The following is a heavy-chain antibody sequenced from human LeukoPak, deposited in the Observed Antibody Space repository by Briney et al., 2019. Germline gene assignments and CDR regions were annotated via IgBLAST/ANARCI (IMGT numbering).Heavy chain of an antibody. CDR2: INANRGDT. CDR1: GYTFTGYY. CDR3: ARDVGEYCSSPNCYASHY. D-gene: IGHD2-2*01. V-gene: IGHV1-2*02. Sequence: EASVKVSCKASGYTFTGYYMHWVRQAPGQGLEWMGWINANRGDTNYAQKLQGRVTMTRDTSTSTAYMELSRLRSDDTAVYYCARDVGEYCSSPNCYASHYWGEGTLVIVSS. J-gene: IGHJ4*02.